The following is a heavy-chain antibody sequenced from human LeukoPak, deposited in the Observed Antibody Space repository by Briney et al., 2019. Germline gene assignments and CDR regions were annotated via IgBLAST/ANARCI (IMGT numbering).Heavy chain of an antibody. CDR1: GGSISGSY. CDR2: VYTSGST. V-gene: IGHV4-4*07. CDR3: ARVARITMVRGVYHYGMDV. Sequence: PSETLSLTCTVSGGSISGSYWSWIRQPAGKGLEWIGRVYTSGSTNYNPSLKNRVTMSVDTSKNQFSLKLSSVTAADTAVYYCARVARITMVRGVYHYGMDVWGQGTTVTVSS. J-gene: IGHJ6*02. D-gene: IGHD3-10*01.